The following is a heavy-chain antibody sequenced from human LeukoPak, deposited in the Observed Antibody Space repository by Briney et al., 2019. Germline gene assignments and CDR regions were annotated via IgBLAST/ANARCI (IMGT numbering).Heavy chain of an antibody. D-gene: IGHD4-23*01. CDR3: TRTMTTVGA. CDR2: IRSKANSYAT. J-gene: IGHJ5*02. Sequence: GGSLKLSCAASGFTFSGSAMHWVRQASGKGLEWVGRIRSKANSYATAYAASVKGRFTISRDDSKNTAYLQMNSLKTEDTAVYYCTRTMTTVGAWGQGTLVTVSS. V-gene: IGHV3-73*01. CDR1: GFTFSGSA.